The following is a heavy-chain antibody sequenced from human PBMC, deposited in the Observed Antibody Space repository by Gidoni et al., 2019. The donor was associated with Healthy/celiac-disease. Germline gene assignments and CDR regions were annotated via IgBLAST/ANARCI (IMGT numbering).Heavy chain of an antibody. CDR3: VRLVGRAFDI. CDR1: GFTFSSYA. CDR2: ISGSGGSK. Sequence: EVQLLESGGGLVQPGGSLRLSCAASGFTFSSYAMSWVRQAPGKGLEWVSAISGSGGSKYYADSVKGRFTISRDNSKSTLYLQMNSLRAEDTAVYYGVRLVGRAFDIWGQGTMVTVSS. D-gene: IGHD1-26*01. J-gene: IGHJ3*02. V-gene: IGHV3-23*01.